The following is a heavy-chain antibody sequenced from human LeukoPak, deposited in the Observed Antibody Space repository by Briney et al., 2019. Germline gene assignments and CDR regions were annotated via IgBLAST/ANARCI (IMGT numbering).Heavy chain of an antibody. Sequence: ASVKVSCKASGYTFTSYGISWVRQAPGQGLEWMGWISGYNGNTNYAKKFQGRVTMTTDTSTSTAYMEVRSLRSDDTAVYYCARDQFLLGYCSGGRGCRRAYYFDYWGQGTLVTVSS. V-gene: IGHV1-18*01. J-gene: IGHJ4*02. CDR3: ARDQFLLGYCSGGRGCRRAYYFDY. D-gene: IGHD2-15*01. CDR2: ISGYNGNT. CDR1: GYTFTSYG.